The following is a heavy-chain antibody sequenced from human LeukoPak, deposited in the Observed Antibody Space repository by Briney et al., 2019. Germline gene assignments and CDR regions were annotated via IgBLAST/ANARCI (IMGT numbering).Heavy chain of an antibody. Sequence: PSETLSLTCTVSGGSISSYYWSWIRQPPGKGLEWIGNIYTSGSTNYNPPLKSRVTISVDTSKNQFSLKLSSVTAADTAVYYCARHGAGYCSSTSCLENWFDPWGQGTLVTVSS. CDR2: IYTSGST. CDR1: GGSISSYY. CDR3: ARHGAGYCSSTSCLENWFDP. J-gene: IGHJ5*02. D-gene: IGHD2-2*01. V-gene: IGHV4-4*09.